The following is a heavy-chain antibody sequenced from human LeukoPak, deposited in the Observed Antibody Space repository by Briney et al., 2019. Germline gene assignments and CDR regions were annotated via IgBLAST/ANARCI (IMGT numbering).Heavy chain of an antibody. D-gene: IGHD1-26*01. CDR1: GFTLSSYA. Sequence: GGSLRLSCAASGFTLSSYAMSWVRQAPGKGLEWVSAISGSGGSTYYADSVKGRFTISRDNSKNTLYLQMNSLRAEGTAVYYCAKAGSGSYYGMESHFDYWGQGTLVTVSS. CDR2: ISGSGGST. J-gene: IGHJ4*02. CDR3: AKAGSGSYYGMESHFDY. V-gene: IGHV3-23*01.